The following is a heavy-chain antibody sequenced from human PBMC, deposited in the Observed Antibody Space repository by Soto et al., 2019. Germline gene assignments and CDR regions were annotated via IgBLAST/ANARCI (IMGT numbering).Heavy chain of an antibody. V-gene: IGHV3-13*01. D-gene: IGHD3-10*01. J-gene: IGHJ5*02. CDR3: VRGLPGGFDP. Sequence: GSLRLSCGASGFIFSNFDMHWVRQTTEKGLEWVSGIGFAGDTNYSGSVKGRFTISRENAKNSLFLQMNSLRVGDTAVYYCVRGLPGGFDPWGQGTLVTVSS. CDR2: IGFAGDT. CDR1: GFIFSNFD.